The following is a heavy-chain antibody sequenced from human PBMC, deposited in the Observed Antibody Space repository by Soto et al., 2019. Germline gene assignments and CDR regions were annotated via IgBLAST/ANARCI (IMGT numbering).Heavy chain of an antibody. CDR2: ISSSSSTI. V-gene: IGHV3-48*02. CDR1: GFTFSSYS. D-gene: IGHD3-3*01. Sequence: GGSLRLSCAASGFTFSSYSMNWVRQAPGKGLEWVSYISSSSSTIYYADSVKGRFTISRDNAKNSLYLQMNSLRDEDTAVYYCARDGVGTIFGVVTLMTYGMDVWGQGTTVTVSS. J-gene: IGHJ6*02. CDR3: ARDGVGTIFGVVTLMTYGMDV.